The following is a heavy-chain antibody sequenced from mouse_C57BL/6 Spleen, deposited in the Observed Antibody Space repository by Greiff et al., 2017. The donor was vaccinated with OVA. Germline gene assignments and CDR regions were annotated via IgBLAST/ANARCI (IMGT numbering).Heavy chain of an antibody. D-gene: IGHD2-4*01. V-gene: IGHV1-50*01. CDR2: IDPSDSYT. J-gene: IGHJ2*01. CDR3: ARWITFYFDY. CDR1: GYTFTSYW. Sequence: QVQLQQSGAELVKPGASVKLSCKASGYTFTSYWMQWVKQRPGQGLEWIGEIDPSDSYTNYNQKFKGKATLTVDTSSSTAYMQLSSLTSEDSAVYYCARWITFYFDYWGQGTTLTVSS.